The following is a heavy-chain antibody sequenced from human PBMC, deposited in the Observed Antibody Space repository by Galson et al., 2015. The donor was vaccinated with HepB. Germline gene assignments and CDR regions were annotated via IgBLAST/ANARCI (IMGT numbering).Heavy chain of an antibody. Sequence: TLSLSCIVSGGSISSSSYYWSWSPQPPGQGLEWIGSSYNSGSTYSNPSLKSRVTISVDTSKNQCSLQMSPVTAADMAVYYCAAPLVEPDYWGQGTLVPVSS. CDR2: SYNSGST. V-gene: IGHV4-39*01. CDR1: GGSISSSSYY. D-gene: IGHD1-14*01. J-gene: IGHJ4*02. CDR3: AAPLVEPDY.